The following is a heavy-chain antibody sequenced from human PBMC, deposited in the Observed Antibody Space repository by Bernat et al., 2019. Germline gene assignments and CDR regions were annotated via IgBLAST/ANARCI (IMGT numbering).Heavy chain of an antibody. CDR1: GYSFTSYW. CDR3: ARHGRAWDTIFGVVNTYYYYYYMDV. D-gene: IGHD3-3*01. Sequence: EVQLVQSGAEVKKPGESLRSSCKGSGYSFTSYWISWVRQMAGKGLEWMGRMDPSDSYTNYSPSFQGHVTISAAKSIITAYLQWSSLKASDTAMYYCARHGRAWDTIFGVVNTYYYYYYMDVWGKGTTVTVSS. V-gene: IGHV5-10-1*03. CDR2: MDPSDSYT. J-gene: IGHJ6*03.